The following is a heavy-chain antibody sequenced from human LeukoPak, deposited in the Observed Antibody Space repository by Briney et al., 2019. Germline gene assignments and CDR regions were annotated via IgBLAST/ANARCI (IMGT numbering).Heavy chain of an antibody. V-gene: IGHV4-34*01. J-gene: IGHJ4*02. CDR2: INHSGST. D-gene: IGHD3-3*01. CDR3: ARAGYDFWSGYSWAVDY. Sequence: PSETLSLTCAVYGGSFSGYYWSWIRQPPGKGLEWIGEINHSGSTNYNPSLKSRVTISVDTSKNQFSLKLSSVTAADTAVYYCARAGYDFWSGYSWAVDYWGQGTLVTVPS. CDR1: GGSFSGYY.